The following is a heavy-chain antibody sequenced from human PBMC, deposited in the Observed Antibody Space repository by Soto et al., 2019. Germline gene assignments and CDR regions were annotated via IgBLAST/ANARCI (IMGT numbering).Heavy chain of an antibody. CDR3: AIDSDGGY. V-gene: IGHV3-23*01. Sequence: EVRLSESGGGLVQPGGSLRLSCAASGFNFSIYTLIWVRQAPGKGLEWVSGISATTGNTYYTDSVKGRFTISRDNFENTLFLQMNNLRAEDTALYYCAIDSDGGYWGQGPLVTVSS. CDR2: ISATTGNT. J-gene: IGHJ4*02. D-gene: IGHD2-15*01. CDR1: GFNFSIYT.